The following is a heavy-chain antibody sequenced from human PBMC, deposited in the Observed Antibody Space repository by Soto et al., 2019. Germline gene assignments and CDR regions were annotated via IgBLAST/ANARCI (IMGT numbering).Heavy chain of an antibody. CDR1: GYTFTSYG. J-gene: IGHJ6*02. Sequence: QVQLVQSGAEVKKPGASVKVSCKASGYTFTSYGISWVRQAPGQGLERMGWISAYNGNTNYAQKLQGRVTKTTDTSTSTAYMQLKSLRYDDTAVYYCARAGGAMDGGILTGYVEYYGMDVWGQGTTVTVSS. CDR2: ISAYNGNT. D-gene: IGHD3-9*01. V-gene: IGHV1-18*01. CDR3: ARAGGAMDGGILTGYVEYYGMDV.